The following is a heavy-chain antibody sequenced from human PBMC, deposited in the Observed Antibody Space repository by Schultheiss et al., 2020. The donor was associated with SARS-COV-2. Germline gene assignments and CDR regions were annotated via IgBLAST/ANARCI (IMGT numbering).Heavy chain of an antibody. D-gene: IGHD4-23*01. CDR2: ISGSGGST. CDR3: AKDFPLYFGGNSPDAFDI. V-gene: IGHV3-23*01. Sequence: GGSLRLSCAASGFTFSSYAMSWVRQAPGKGLEWVSAISGSGGSTYYADSVKGRFTISRDNSKNTLYLQMNSLRAEDTAVYYCAKDFPLYFGGNSPDAFDIWGQGTMVTVSS. J-gene: IGHJ3*02. CDR1: GFTFSSYA.